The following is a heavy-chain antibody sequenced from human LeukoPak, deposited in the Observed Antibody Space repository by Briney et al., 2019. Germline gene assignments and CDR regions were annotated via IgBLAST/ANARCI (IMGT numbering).Heavy chain of an antibody. CDR2: IWYGGSNK. CDR3: AASDVVVVAATTGPNWFDP. V-gene: IGHV3-33*01. J-gene: IGHJ5*02. Sequence: GGSLRLSCAASGFTFSSYGMHWVRQAPGKGLEWVAVIWYGGSNKYYADSVKGRFTISRDNAKNSLYLQMNSLRAEDTAVYYCAASDVVVVAATTGPNWFDPWGQGTLVTVSS. D-gene: IGHD2-15*01. CDR1: GFTFSSYG.